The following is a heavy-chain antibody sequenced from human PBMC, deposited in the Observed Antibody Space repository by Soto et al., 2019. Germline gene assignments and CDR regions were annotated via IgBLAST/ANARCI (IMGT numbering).Heavy chain of an antibody. CDR2: IYYGGST. CDR1: GGSISSSSYY. D-gene: IGHD5-12*01. Sequence: QLQLQESGPGLVKPSETLSLTCTVSGGSISSSSYYWGWIRQSPGKGLEWVGSIYYGGSTYYNPSVKSRVTIPAGTSTIQLSLKSSSVTAADTAVYYCAILQVAPTRKSDWYFDLWRRGTLVTVSS. V-gene: IGHV4-39*01. J-gene: IGHJ2*01. CDR3: AILQVAPTRKSDWYFDL.